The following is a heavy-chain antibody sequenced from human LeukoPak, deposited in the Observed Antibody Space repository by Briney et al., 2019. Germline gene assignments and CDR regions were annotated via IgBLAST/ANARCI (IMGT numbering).Heavy chain of an antibody. CDR1: GGSISSGDYY. D-gene: IGHD3-9*01. Sequence: SQTLSLTCTVSGGSISSGDYYWSWIRQPPGKGLEWIGYIYYSGSTYYNPSLKSRVTISVDTSKNQFSLKLSSVTAADTAVYYCARDGAGGYYDILTGPNWFDPWGQGTLVTVSS. CDR2: IYYSGST. V-gene: IGHV4-30-4*01. J-gene: IGHJ5*02. CDR3: ARDGAGGYYDILTGPNWFDP.